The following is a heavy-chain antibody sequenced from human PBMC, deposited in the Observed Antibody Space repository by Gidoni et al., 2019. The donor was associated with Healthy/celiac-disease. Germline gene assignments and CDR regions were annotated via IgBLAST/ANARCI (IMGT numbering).Heavy chain of an antibody. D-gene: IGHD2-2*02. V-gene: IGHV3-7*01. CDR3: ARDGYCSSTSCYSYYYGMDV. Sequence: EVQLVESGGGLVQPGGSLRLSCAASGFTFSSSWLSWVRQAPGKGLEWVANIKQDGSEKYYVDSVKGRFTISRDNAKNSLYLQMNSLRAEDTAVYYCARDGYCSSTSCYSYYYGMDVWGQGTTVTVSS. J-gene: IGHJ6*02. CDR1: GFTFSSSW. CDR2: IKQDGSEK.